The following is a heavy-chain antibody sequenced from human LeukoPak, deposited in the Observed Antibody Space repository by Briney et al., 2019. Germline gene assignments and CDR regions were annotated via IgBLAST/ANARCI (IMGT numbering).Heavy chain of an antibody. CDR2: IYTSGST. V-gene: IGHV4-4*07. D-gene: IGHD2-2*02. J-gene: IGHJ4*02. Sequence: PSQTLSLTCTVSGGSISSYYWSWIRQPAGKGLEWIGRIYTSGSTNYNPSLKSRVTMSVDTSKNQFSLKLSSVTAADTAVYYCARTTEGYCSSTSCYREYYFDYWGQGTLVTVSS. CDR1: GGSISSYY. CDR3: ARTTEGYCSSTSCYREYYFDY.